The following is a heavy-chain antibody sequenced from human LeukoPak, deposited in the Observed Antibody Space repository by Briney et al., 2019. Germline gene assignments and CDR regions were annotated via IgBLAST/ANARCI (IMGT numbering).Heavy chain of an antibody. CDR2: INSDGSST. J-gene: IGHJ5*02. CDR3: ATDQGYSGYDP. D-gene: IGHD5-12*01. V-gene: IGHV3-74*01. Sequence: GGPLRPSCAPPEFTSSTSWIHGFRKPPGRGLGWVSRINSDGSSTSYADSVKGRFTISRDNAKNTLYLQMNSLRAEDTAVYYCATDQGYSGYDPWGQGTLVTVSS. CDR1: EFTSSTSW.